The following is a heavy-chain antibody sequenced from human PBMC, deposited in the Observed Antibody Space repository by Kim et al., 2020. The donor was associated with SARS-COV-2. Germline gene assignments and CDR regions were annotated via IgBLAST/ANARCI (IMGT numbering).Heavy chain of an antibody. V-gene: IGHV3-7*01. CDR2: INHGGIGK. CDR3: ARSISDIEAARIGVYFHH. D-gene: IGHD6-13*01. Sequence: GGSLRLSCAASGFSFSSYWMSWVRQAPGKGLEWVASINHGGIGKYYADSVKGRFTISKDNAKNSLSLQMNSLRAEDTAVYYCARSISDIEAARIGVYFHHWGQGTLVTVSS. CDR1: GFSFSSYW. J-gene: IGHJ1*01.